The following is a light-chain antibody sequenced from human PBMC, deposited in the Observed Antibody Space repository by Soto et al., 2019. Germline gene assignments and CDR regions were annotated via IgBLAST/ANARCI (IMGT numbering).Light chain of an antibody. CDR3: AAWDDSLKGVV. J-gene: IGLJ2*01. CDR1: SSNIGSNT. Sequence: QSVLTQPPSASGTPGQRVTISCSGSSSNIGSNTVNWYQQLPGTAPKVLIYSNNQRPSGVPDRFSGSKSGTSASLAISGLQSEDEADYYCAAWDDSLKGVVFGGGTTLTVL. V-gene: IGLV1-44*01. CDR2: SNN.